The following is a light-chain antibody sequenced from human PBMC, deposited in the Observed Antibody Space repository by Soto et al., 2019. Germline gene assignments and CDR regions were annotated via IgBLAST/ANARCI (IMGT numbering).Light chain of an antibody. CDR3: CSYAGTYTRV. Sequence: QSALTQPRSVSGSPGQSATMSCTRTSSDVANYKYVSWYQQHPGKAPKLMIYDVNKRPSGVPYRFSGSKSGNTASLTISGLQAEDEADYYCCSYAGTYTRVFGTGTKVTVL. CDR1: SSDVANYKY. V-gene: IGLV2-11*01. CDR2: DVN. J-gene: IGLJ1*01.